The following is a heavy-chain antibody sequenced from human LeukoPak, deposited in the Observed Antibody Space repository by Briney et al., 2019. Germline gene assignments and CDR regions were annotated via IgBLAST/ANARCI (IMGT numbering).Heavy chain of an antibody. Sequence: PSETLSLTCTVSGGSISSSSYYWGWIRQPPGKGLEWIGSIYYSGSTYYNPSLKSRVTISVDTSKNQFSLKLSSVTAADTAVYYCARGSGDRRLPAAPLRSWGQGTLVTVSS. J-gene: IGHJ4*02. V-gene: IGHV4-39*07. CDR2: IYYSGST. CDR3: ARGSGDRRLPAAPLRS. D-gene: IGHD4-17*01. CDR1: GGSISSSSYY.